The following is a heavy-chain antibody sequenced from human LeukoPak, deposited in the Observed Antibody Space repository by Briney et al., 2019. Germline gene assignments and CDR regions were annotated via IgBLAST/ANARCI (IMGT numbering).Heavy chain of an antibody. Sequence: SETLSLTCAVYGGSFSGYYWSWIRQPPGKGLEWIGEINHSGSTNYNPSLKSRVTISVDTSKNQFSLKLSSVTAADTAVYYCARWRVYSSGPGGVDYWGQGTLVTVSS. J-gene: IGHJ4*02. V-gene: IGHV4-34*01. CDR2: INHSGST. D-gene: IGHD6-19*01. CDR1: GGSFSGYY. CDR3: ARWRVYSSGPGGVDY.